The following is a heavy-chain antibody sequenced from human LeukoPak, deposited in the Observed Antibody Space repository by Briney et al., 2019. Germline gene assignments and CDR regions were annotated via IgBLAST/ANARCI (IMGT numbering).Heavy chain of an antibody. CDR2: IYYSGST. D-gene: IGHD2-15*01. Sequence: SETLSRTCTGSGGSISSYYWSWIRQPPGKGLEWSGYIYYSGSTNYNPSLKSRVTISVDTSKNQFSLKLSSVTAADTAVYYCAREGGSGGSAYYFDYWGQGTLVTVSS. CDR3: AREGGSGGSAYYFDY. V-gene: IGHV4-59*01. CDR1: GGSISSYY. J-gene: IGHJ4*02.